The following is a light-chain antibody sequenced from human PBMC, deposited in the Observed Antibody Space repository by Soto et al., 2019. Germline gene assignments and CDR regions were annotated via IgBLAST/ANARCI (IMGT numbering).Light chain of an antibody. CDR1: QSLSSNF. J-gene: IGKJ1*01. CDR2: XXX. Sequence: EIVLTQSPATLSLSPGERATLSCRASQSLSSNFLAWYQQKPGXXPXXXXXXXXXXXTGFPDSFSGSGSGPDFTLTIVRLEPEDFAVYYCQQYDISPWTFGQGTKVDIK. CDR3: QQYDISPWT. V-gene: IGKV3-20*01.